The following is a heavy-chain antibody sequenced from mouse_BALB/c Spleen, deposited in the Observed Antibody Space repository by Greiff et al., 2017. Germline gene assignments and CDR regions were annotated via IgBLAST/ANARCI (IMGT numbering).Heavy chain of an antibody. CDR1: GFSLTSYG. D-gene: IGHD2-4*01. J-gene: IGHJ3*01. V-gene: IGHV2-9*02. CDR3: ARGWGLRRDWFAY. CDR2: IWAGGST. Sequence: VQGVESGPGLVAPSQSLSITCTVSGFSLTSYGVYWVRQPPGKGLEWLGVIWAGGSTNYNSALMSRLSISKDNSKSQVFLKMNSLQTDDTAMYYYARGWGLRRDWFAYWGQGTLVTVSA.